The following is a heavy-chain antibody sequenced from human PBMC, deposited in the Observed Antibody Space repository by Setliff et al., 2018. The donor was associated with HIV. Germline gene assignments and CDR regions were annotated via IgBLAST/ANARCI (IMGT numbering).Heavy chain of an antibody. J-gene: IGHJ3*02. CDR3: AKGPNFEDAFDI. D-gene: IGHD2-8*01. CDR2: LIPIVDIT. V-gene: IGHV1-69*10. Sequence: SVKVSCKASGGTFSSYPISWVRQAPGQGLEWMGGLIPIVDITKSTQKFRDRVTFTADESTKTAQMELSGLTFEDTAVYYCAKGPNFEDAFDIWGQGTVVTVSS. CDR1: GGTFSSYP.